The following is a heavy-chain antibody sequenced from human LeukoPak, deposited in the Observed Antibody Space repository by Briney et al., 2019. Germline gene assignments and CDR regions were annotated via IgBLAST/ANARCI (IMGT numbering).Heavy chain of an antibody. CDR3: VRWDFDLRAAGSFDP. Sequence: SETLSLTCAVYGGSFSGYSRTWIRQSPGKGLEWIGEIYHSGITNYNPSLKSRVTISVDTSKIQFSLKLTSVTAADTAVYYCVRWDFDLRAAGSFDPWGQGTLVTVYS. CDR1: GGSFSGYS. J-gene: IGHJ5*02. D-gene: IGHD6-13*01. CDR2: IYHSGIT. V-gene: IGHV4-34*01.